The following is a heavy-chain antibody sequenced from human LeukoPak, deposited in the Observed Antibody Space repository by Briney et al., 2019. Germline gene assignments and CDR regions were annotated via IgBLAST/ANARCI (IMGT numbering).Heavy chain of an antibody. Sequence: GGSLRLSCAASGFTFSSYAMSWVRQAPGKGLEWVSAISGSGGSTYYADSVKGRFTISRDNSKNTLYLQMNSLRAEDTAVYYCARDGGTYYYGSGSSHDAFDMWGQGTMVTVSS. CDR2: ISGSGGST. CDR3: ARDGGTYYYGSGSSHDAFDM. CDR1: GFTFSSYA. V-gene: IGHV3-23*01. J-gene: IGHJ3*02. D-gene: IGHD3-10*01.